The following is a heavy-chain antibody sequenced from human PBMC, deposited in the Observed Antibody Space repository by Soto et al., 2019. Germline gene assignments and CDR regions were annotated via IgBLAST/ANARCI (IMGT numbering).Heavy chain of an antibody. D-gene: IGHD3-10*01. Sequence: QVQLVQSGAEVKKPGASVKVSCKASGYTFTSYAMHWVRQAPGQRLEWMGWINAGNGNTKYSQKFQGRVTVTRDTSASTAYMELSSLRSEDTDVYYCARTKNYYGSGSPIDYWGQGTLVTVSS. V-gene: IGHV1-3*01. CDR3: ARTKNYYGSGSPIDY. CDR2: INAGNGNT. J-gene: IGHJ4*02. CDR1: GYTFTSYA.